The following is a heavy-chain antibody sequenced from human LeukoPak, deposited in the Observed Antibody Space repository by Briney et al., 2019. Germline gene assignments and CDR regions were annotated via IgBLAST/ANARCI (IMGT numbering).Heavy chain of an antibody. CDR1: GFTFSSYG. CDR2: ISYDGSNK. D-gene: IGHD1-26*01. CDR3: AKDNRERKEDYFDY. V-gene: IGHV3-30*18. Sequence: QTGGSLRLSCAASGFTFSSYGMHWVRQAPGKGLEWVAVISYDGSNKYYADSVKGRFTISRDNSKNTLYLQMNSLRAEDTAVYYCAKDNRERKEDYFDYWGQGTLVTVSS. J-gene: IGHJ4*02.